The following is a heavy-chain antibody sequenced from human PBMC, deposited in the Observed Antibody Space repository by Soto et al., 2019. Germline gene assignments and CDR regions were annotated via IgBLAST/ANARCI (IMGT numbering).Heavy chain of an antibody. CDR1: GFTFSSNA. CDR3: AKDQYSGSPGKPDY. Sequence: EVQLLESGGGLVQPGGSLRLSCAASGFTFSSNAMSWVRQAPGKGLEWVSGISGTGGTTYYADSVKGRFTISRDNPKNTIYLQMNSLRAEDTAVYYCAKDQYSGSPGKPDYWGQGILVTVSS. V-gene: IGHV3-23*01. CDR2: ISGTGGTT. J-gene: IGHJ4*02. D-gene: IGHD1-26*01.